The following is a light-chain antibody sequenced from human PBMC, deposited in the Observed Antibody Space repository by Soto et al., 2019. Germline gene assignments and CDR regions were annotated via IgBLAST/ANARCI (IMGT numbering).Light chain of an antibody. CDR3: SLYTSENAYV. CDR1: SSNIGRNS. J-gene: IGLJ1*01. CDR2: GNN. Sequence: VLTQAPSVSGTPGQRVTITCSGSSSNIGRNSVNWYQHLPGTAPKLLTHGNNHRPSGVPDRFSGSKSGTSASLAISGLQAADEADYYCSLYTSENAYVFGTGTKVTVL. V-gene: IGLV1-44*01.